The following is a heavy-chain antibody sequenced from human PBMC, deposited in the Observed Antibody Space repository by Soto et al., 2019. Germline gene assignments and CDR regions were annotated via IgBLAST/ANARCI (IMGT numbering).Heavy chain of an antibody. J-gene: IGHJ4*02. D-gene: IGHD6-13*01. V-gene: IGHV1-18*01. CDR1: GYTFSSYG. Sequence: QVQLVQSGAEVKKPGASVKDSCKASGYTFSSYGISWVRQAPGQGLEWMGWISAYNGNTNYAQKLQGRVTMTTATSTSTAYMEVRSLRSDDTDVYYCARSIAAAVGLDYWGQGTLVTVSS. CDR3: ARSIAAAVGLDY. CDR2: ISAYNGNT.